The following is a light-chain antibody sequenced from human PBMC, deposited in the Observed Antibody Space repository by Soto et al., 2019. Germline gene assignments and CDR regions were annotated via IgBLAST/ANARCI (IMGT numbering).Light chain of an antibody. V-gene: IGKV1-33*01. CDR1: QDIRNY. Sequence: DLQMTQSPSSLSASVGDRVTITCQASQDIRNYLNWYQQKPGKAPNLLIYDASNLRAGVPSRFSGSGSGTEFTFTISSLQPEDIATYYCQHDGHLPPLSFVGGTKVEIK. CDR2: DAS. CDR3: QHDGHLPPLS. J-gene: IGKJ4*01.